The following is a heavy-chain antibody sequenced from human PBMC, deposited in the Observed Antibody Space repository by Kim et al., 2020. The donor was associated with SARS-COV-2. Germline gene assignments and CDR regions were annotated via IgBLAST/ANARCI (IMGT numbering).Heavy chain of an antibody. Sequence: ASVKVSFKASGYTFSRHGMSWVRQAPGQGLEWMGWINAYSGHTKFSQKFQGRVIMTTDTSRSTAYMELRRLRSDDTAVYYCARDNFDYLFDSWGQGTRVIVS. V-gene: IGHV1-18*01. J-gene: IGHJ5*01. CDR3: ARDNFDYLFDS. CDR1: GYTFSRHG. CDR2: INAYSGHT. D-gene: IGHD3-9*01.